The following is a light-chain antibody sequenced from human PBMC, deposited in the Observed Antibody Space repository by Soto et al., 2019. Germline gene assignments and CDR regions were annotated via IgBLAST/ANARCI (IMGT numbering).Light chain of an antibody. Sequence: QPVLTQPPSVSGAPGQRVTISCTGSSSNIGAGYDVHWYQQLPGAAPKLLIYGNSNRPSGVPDRFSGSKSGTSASLAITGLQAEDEADYYCQSYYSSLRGVFGGGTQLTVL. V-gene: IGLV1-40*01. CDR2: GNS. CDR1: SSNIGAGYD. CDR3: QSYYSSLRGV. J-gene: IGLJ2*01.